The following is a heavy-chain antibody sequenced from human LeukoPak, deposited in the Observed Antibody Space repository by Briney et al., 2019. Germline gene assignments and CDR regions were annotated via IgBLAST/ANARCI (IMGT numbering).Heavy chain of an antibody. CDR1: GFTFSSHN. D-gene: IGHD4-11*01. CDR3: ARDKDYASDM. Sequence: PGGSLRLSCAASGFTFSSHNMNWVRQAPGKGLEWISFINFKSEDIRYADSVEGRFIISRDNARKSLYLHVNSLRAEDTAVYYCARDKDYASDMWGQGTMVTVAS. V-gene: IGHV3-48*01. CDR2: INFKSEDI. J-gene: IGHJ3*02.